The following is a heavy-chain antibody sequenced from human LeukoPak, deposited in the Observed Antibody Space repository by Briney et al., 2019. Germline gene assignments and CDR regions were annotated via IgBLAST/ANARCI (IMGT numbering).Heavy chain of an antibody. CDR1: GYTFTGYY. CDR2: INPNSGGT. CDR3: AGYYDILIGPHWFDP. Sequence: GASVKVSCKASGYTFTGYYMHWVRQAPGQGLEWMGWINPNSGGTNYAQKFQGRVTMTRDTSISTAYMELSRLRSDDTAVYYCAGYYDILIGPHWFDPWGQGTLVTVSS. D-gene: IGHD3-9*01. J-gene: IGHJ5*02. V-gene: IGHV1-2*02.